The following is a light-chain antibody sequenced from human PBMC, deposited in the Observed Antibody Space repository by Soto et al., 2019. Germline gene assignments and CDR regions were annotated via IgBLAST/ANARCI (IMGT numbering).Light chain of an antibody. CDR2: QVT. Sequence: QSALAQPASVSGSPGQSITISCTGSFSDIAVFNYVSWYQQYPGRAPKLLIYQVTSRASGVSHRFSGSKSGNTASLTISGLQPEDEAEYYCNSYSSTNFYVFGTGTQGTVL. J-gene: IGLJ1*01. CDR1: FSDIAVFNY. CDR3: NSYSSTNFYV. V-gene: IGLV2-14*01.